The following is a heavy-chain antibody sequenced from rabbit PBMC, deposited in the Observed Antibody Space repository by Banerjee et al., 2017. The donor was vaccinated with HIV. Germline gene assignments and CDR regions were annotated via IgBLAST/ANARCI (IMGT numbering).Heavy chain of an antibody. J-gene: IGHJ4*01. V-gene: IGHV1S43*01. Sequence: QSLEESGGGLVQPEGSLTLTCKASGFSFSSGYYMCWVRQAPGKGLELIGCIYTGSGNTYYASWVNGRFTISRSTSLNTVTLKMTSLTAADTATHFCARGSDCTYGYTDCAFRLWGPGTLVTVS. CDR1: GFSFSSGYY. CDR3: ARGSDCTYGYTDCAFRL. D-gene: IGHD6-1*01. CDR2: IYTGSGNT.